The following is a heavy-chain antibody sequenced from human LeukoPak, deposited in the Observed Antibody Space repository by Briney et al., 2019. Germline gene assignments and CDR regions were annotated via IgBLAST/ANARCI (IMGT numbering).Heavy chain of an antibody. D-gene: IGHD3-16*01. CDR3: ARDQLGDAFDI. CDR1: GGSFSNYY. Sequence: SETLSLPFTVSGGSFSNYYWSWIRPSPGKGLEWIGYIFYSGSTNYNPSLKSRVTMSLDTSKNQFSLRLSSVTVADTAVYYCARDQLGDAFDIWGQGTMVTVSS. CDR2: IFYSGST. J-gene: IGHJ3*02. V-gene: IGHV4-59*01.